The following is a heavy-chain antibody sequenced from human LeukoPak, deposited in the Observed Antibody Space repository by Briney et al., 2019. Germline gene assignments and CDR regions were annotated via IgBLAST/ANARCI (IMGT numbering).Heavy chain of an antibody. CDR3: ARGHLWFGELWPSDY. D-gene: IGHD3-10*01. Sequence: ASVKVSCKASGYTFTSYAMHWVRQAPGQRLEWMGWINAGNGNTKYSQKFQGRVTITRDTSASTAYTELSSLRSEDTAVYYCARGHLWFGELWPSDYWGQGTLVTVSS. V-gene: IGHV1-3*01. J-gene: IGHJ4*02. CDR1: GYTFTSYA. CDR2: INAGNGNT.